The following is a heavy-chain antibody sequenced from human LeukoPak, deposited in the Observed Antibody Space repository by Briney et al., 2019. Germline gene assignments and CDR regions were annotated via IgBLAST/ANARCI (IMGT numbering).Heavy chain of an antibody. V-gene: IGHV3-21*01. D-gene: IGHD4-17*01. J-gene: IGHJ4*02. CDR2: ISGSGTYI. CDR1: GFTFSSYS. Sequence: GGSLRLSCASSGFTFSSYSMNWVRQAPGKGLEWVSAISGSGTYIYYADSVKGRFTISRDNAKNSLYLQMNSLRAEDTAVYYCARVSGGYGDGGGHWGQGTLVTVSS. CDR3: ARVSGGYGDGGGH.